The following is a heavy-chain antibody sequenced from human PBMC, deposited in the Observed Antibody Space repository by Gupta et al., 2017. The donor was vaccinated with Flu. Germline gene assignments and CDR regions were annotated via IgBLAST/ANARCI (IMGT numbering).Heavy chain of an antibody. V-gene: IGHV1-69*06. CDR3: ARDGGYCSGGSCYSFDY. CDR1: GGTFSSYA. CDR2: IIPIFGTA. D-gene: IGHD2-15*01. J-gene: IGHJ4*02. Sequence: QVQLVQSGAEVKKPGSSVKVSCKASGGTFSSYAISWVRQAPGQGLEWMGGIIPIFGTANYAQKFQGRVTITADKSTSTAYMELSSLRSADTAVYYCARDGGYCSGGSCYSFDYWGQGTLVTVSS.